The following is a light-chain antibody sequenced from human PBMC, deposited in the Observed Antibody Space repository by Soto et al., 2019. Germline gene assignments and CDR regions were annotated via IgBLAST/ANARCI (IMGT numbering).Light chain of an antibody. Sequence: QSVLTHPPSASGSPGQSVTISCTGTRSDVGGYNSVSWYQQHPGKAHKLMIYEVSKRPSGVPDRFSASKSDNTASLTVSGLQAEDEADYYCSSYAGTKNLLFGGGTKVTVL. V-gene: IGLV2-8*01. CDR1: RSDVGGYNS. J-gene: IGLJ2*01. CDR2: EVS. CDR3: SSYAGTKNLL.